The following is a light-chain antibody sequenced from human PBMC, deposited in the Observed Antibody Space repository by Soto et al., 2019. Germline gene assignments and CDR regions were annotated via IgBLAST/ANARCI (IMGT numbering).Light chain of an antibody. Sequence: DIVVTQTPLSLFVTSGQPASMSCKSSQSLLYSDGKTYLYWYLQRPGQPPHLLIYDASSLQSGVPSRFSGSGSGTDFTLTISSLQPEDFATYYCQQSYNRITFGQGTRLEIK. CDR3: QQSYNRIT. J-gene: IGKJ5*01. V-gene: IGKV2-29*01. CDR1: QSLLYSDGKTY. CDR2: DAS.